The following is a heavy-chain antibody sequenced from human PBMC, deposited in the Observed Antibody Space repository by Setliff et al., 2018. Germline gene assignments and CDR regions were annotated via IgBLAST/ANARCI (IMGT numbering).Heavy chain of an antibody. CDR3: ARCSGSYDAFDI. D-gene: IGHD1-26*01. CDR2: IYYSGST. Sequence: PSETLSLTCIVSGVSVSRHYWSWIRQPPGKTLEWIGYIYYSGSTYHNPSLKTLVTISVDTSKNQFSLKLSSVTAADTAVYYCARCSGSYDAFDIWGQGTMVTVSS. V-gene: IGHV4-59*02. CDR1: GVSVSRHY. J-gene: IGHJ3*02.